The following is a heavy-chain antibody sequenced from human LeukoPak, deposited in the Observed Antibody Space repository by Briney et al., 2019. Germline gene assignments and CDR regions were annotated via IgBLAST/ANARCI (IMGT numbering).Heavy chain of an antibody. CDR3: ARVIVWFGESVFDY. Sequence: SQTLSLTCAVYGGSFSGYYCSWIRQPPAKALDRIGEINHSGSTNYHPSLKSRVTISVDTSKNQFSLKLSSVTAADTAVYYCARVIVWFGESVFDYWGQGTLVTVSS. J-gene: IGHJ4*02. D-gene: IGHD3-10*01. CDR1: GGSFSGYY. V-gene: IGHV4-34*01. CDR2: INHSGST.